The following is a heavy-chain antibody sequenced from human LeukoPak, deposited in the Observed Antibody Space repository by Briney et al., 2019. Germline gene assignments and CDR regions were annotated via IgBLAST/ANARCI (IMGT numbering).Heavy chain of an antibody. D-gene: IGHD3-3*01. V-gene: IGHV3-23*01. J-gene: IGHJ4*02. CDR1: GFTFSSYA. CDR3: AKDGGQYYDFWSGYYLFDY. Sequence: GGSLRLSCAASGFTFSSYAMSWVRQAPGKGLEWVSAISGSGGSTYYADSVKGRFTISRDNSRNTLYLQMNSLRAEDTAVYYCAKDGGQYYDFWSGYYLFDYWGQGTLVTVSS. CDR2: ISGSGGST.